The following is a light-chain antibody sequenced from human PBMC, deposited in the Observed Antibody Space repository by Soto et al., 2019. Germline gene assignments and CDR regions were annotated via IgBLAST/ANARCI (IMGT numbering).Light chain of an antibody. V-gene: IGKV3-20*01. J-gene: IGKJ3*01. CDR1: QAISSNC. Sequence: ELVLTQSPGTLSLSPGERATLSCRASQAISSNCLVWYQVKSGRAPRVLIHSASIRATDIQDRFSGGGSGTDSSLTISRLQRKDLAVYYCEQCDSPRLTFGPRTKVYI. CDR3: EQCDSPRLT. CDR2: SAS.